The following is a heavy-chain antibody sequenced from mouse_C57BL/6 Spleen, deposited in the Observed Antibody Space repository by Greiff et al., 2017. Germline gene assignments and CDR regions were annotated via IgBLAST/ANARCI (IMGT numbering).Heavy chain of an antibody. V-gene: IGHV5-17*01. CDR1: GFTFSDYG. CDR3: ARKRGHWSYAMDY. CDR2: ISSGSSTI. D-gene: IGHD3-3*01. J-gene: IGHJ4*01. Sequence: EVQGVESGGGLVKPGGSLKLSCAASGFTFSDYGMHWVRQAPEKGLEWVAYISSGSSTIYYADTVKGRFTISRDNAKNTRFLQMTSLRSEDTAMYYCARKRGHWSYAMDYWGQGTSVTVSS.